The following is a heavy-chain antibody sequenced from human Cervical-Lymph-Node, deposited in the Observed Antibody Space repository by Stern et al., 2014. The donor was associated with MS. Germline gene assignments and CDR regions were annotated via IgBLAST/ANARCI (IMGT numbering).Heavy chain of an antibody. V-gene: IGHV1-18*01. CDR2: ISGYNDNT. J-gene: IGHJ4*02. CDR3: ARIAMTGYFDY. D-gene: IGHD6-19*01. Sequence: VQLVQSGVEVKKPGASVKVSCKTSGYTFSSYGTIWVRQAPGQGLEWMGRISGYNDNTNYAQKFLGRVTMTTDTSTNTASLELRSLRSDDTAVYYCARIAMTGYFDYWGQGTLVIVSS. CDR1: GYTFSSYG.